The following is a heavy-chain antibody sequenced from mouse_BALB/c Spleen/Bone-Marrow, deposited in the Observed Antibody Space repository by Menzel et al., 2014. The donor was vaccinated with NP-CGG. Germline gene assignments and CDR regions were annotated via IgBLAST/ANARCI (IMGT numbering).Heavy chain of an antibody. CDR2: INSNGGST. CDR1: GFTFSSYG. Sequence: VQLQQSGGGLVQPGGSLKLSCAASGFTFSSYGMSWVRQTPDKRLELVATINSNGGSTCYPDSVKGRFTISRDNAKNTLYLQMSSLKSEDTAMYYCARDYYGSSDYWGQGTTLTVSS. CDR3: ARDYYGSSDY. V-gene: IGHV5-6-3*01. D-gene: IGHD1-1*01. J-gene: IGHJ2*01.